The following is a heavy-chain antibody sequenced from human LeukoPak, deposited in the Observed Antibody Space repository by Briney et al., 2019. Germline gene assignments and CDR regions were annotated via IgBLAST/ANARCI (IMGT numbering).Heavy chain of an antibody. CDR2: LNRDGSST. D-gene: IGHD2-2*01. CDR3: TRDGYCSSSSCYPDY. V-gene: IGHV3-74*01. CDR1: GFTFSSYW. J-gene: IGHJ4*02. Sequence: GGSLRLSCAASGFTFSSYWMRWVRQVPGKGLVWVSRLNRDGSSTSYADSVKGRFTISRDNAKNTLYLQMNNLRVEDTAVYYCTRDGYCSSSSCYPDYWGQGTLVTVSS.